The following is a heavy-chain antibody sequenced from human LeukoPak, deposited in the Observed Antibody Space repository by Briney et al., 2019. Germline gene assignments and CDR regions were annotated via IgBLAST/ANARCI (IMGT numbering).Heavy chain of an antibody. CDR1: GGSISSYY. D-gene: IGHD2-2*01. Sequence: PSETLSLTCTVSGGSISSYYWSWIRQPPGKGLEWIGCIYCSGYTNYKSSLKSRVTISVDTSKNQFSLKLSSVTAADTAVYYCARVARCTSCFDVDYWGQGTLVTVSS. CDR2: IYCSGYT. V-gene: IGHV4-59*08. J-gene: IGHJ4*02. CDR3: ARVARCTSCFDVDY.